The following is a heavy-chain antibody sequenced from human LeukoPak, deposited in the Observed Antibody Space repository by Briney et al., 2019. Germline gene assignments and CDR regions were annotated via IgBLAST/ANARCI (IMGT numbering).Heavy chain of an antibody. Sequence: GGSLRLSCAASGFTFSSYSMNWVRQAPGKGLEWVSSISSSSSYIYYADSVKGRFTIPRDNAKNSLYLQMNSLRAEDTAVYYCARDAYSSGWYYIDYWGQGTLVTVSS. D-gene: IGHD6-19*01. J-gene: IGHJ4*02. CDR2: ISSSSSYI. CDR3: ARDAYSSGWYYIDY. V-gene: IGHV3-21*01. CDR1: GFTFSSYS.